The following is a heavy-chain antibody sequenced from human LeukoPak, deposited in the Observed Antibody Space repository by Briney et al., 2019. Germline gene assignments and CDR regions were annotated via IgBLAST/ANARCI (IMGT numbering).Heavy chain of an antibody. Sequence: GGSLRLSCAASGFTFSSYGMHWVRQAPGKGLEWVAFIRYDGSNKYYADSVKGRFTISRDNSKNTLYLQMNSLRAEDTAVYYCARDKNYYDSSRYSHPLDYWGQGTLVTVSS. J-gene: IGHJ4*02. D-gene: IGHD3-22*01. V-gene: IGHV3-30*02. CDR1: GFTFSSYG. CDR3: ARDKNYYDSSRYSHPLDY. CDR2: IRYDGSNK.